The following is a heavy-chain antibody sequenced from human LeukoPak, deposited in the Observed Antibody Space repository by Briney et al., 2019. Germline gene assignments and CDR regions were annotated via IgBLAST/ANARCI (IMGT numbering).Heavy chain of an antibody. V-gene: IGHV3-7*01. CDR3: ARDGQVRGVIPHPYYGMDV. Sequence: GGSLRLSCAASGFTFSSYWMSWVRQAPGKGLEWVANIKQDGSEKYYVDSVKGRFTISRDNAKNSLYLQMNSLRAEDTAVYYCARDGQVRGVIPHPYYGMDVWGQGTTVTVSS. J-gene: IGHJ6*02. CDR1: GFTFSSYW. D-gene: IGHD3-10*01. CDR2: IKQDGSEK.